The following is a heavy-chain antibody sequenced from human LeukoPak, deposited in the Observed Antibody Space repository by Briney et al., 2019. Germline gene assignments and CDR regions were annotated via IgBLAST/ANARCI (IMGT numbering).Heavy chain of an antibody. CDR3: ARSSVAYRYLDY. D-gene: IGHD6-19*01. CDR2: ISSSGSTI. Sequence: PGGSLRLSCAASGFTFSDYYMSWIRQAPGKGLEWVSYISSSGSTIYYADSVKGRFTISRDNAKSSLYLQMNSLRAEDTAVYYCARSSVAYRYLDYWGQGTLVTVSS. V-gene: IGHV3-11*04. J-gene: IGHJ4*02. CDR1: GFTFSDYY.